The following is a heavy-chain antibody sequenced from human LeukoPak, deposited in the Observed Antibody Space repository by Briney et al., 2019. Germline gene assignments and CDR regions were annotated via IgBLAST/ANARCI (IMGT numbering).Heavy chain of an antibody. V-gene: IGHV1-2*02. CDR1: GYAFTGYY. D-gene: IGHD2-15*01. CDR2: INPNSGGT. J-gene: IGHJ4*02. Sequence: ASVKVSCKASGYAFTGYYMHWVRQAPGQGLEWMGWINPNSGGTNYAQKFQGRVTMTRDTSISTAYMELSRLRSDDTAVYYCASIVSGSNHYFDYWGQGTLVTVPS. CDR3: ASIVSGSNHYFDY.